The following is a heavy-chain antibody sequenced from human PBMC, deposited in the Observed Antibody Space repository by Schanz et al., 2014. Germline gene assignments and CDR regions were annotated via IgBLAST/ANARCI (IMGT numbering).Heavy chain of an antibody. V-gene: IGHV1-46*03. J-gene: IGHJ4*02. D-gene: IGHD6-13*01. CDR2: INPSGGST. CDR1: GYTFTSYY. CDR3: ARDGEAAACCDD. Sequence: QVQLVQSGAEVKKPGASVKVSCKASGYTFTSYYMHWVRQAPGQGLEWMGIINPSGGSTSYAQKFQGRVTMTRDTSTSTVYMELSSLRSEDTAVYYCARDGEAAACCDDWGQGTPVTGSS.